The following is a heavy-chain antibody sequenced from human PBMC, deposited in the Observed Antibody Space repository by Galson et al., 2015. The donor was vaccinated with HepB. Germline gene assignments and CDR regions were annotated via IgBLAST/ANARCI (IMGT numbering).Heavy chain of an antibody. V-gene: IGHV3-7*03. CDR3: LKGGYRTLDN. J-gene: IGHJ4*02. Sequence: SLRLSCAASGFTFIEHWMTWVRQAPGKGLEWVASVKQDGGEKNYADSVKGRFTISRDNTKNSLFLQMNSLTVDDTAVYYCLKGGYRTLDNWGQGTQVTVSS. CDR2: VKQDGGEK. D-gene: IGHD5-18*01. CDR1: GFTFIEHW.